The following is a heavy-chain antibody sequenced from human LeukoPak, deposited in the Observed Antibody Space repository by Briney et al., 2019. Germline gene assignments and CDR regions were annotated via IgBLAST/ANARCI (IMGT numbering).Heavy chain of an antibody. Sequence: PGGSLILSCAASGFPFSTYLMSWVRQAPGKGLEWVANINQDESEKYYVDSVKGRFTISRDNAKNSLYLQMNSLRAEDTAVYYCARARVSSYYGMDIWGQGATVTVSS. D-gene: IGHD2/OR15-2a*01. V-gene: IGHV3-7*05. CDR1: GFPFSTYL. CDR3: ARARVSSYYGMDI. CDR2: INQDESEK. J-gene: IGHJ6*02.